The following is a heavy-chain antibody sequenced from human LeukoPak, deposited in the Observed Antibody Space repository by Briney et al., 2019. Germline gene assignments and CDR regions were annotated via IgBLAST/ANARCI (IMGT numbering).Heavy chain of an antibody. V-gene: IGHV1-69*04. Sequence: ASVKVSCKASGGTFSSYAISWVRQAPGQGLEWMGRIIPILGIANYAQKFQGRVTITADKSTSTAYMELSSLRSEDTAVYYCARDDPTIFGVVNFDYWGQGTLVTVSS. J-gene: IGHJ4*02. CDR3: ARDDPTIFGVVNFDY. D-gene: IGHD3-3*01. CDR2: IIPILGIA. CDR1: GGTFSSYA.